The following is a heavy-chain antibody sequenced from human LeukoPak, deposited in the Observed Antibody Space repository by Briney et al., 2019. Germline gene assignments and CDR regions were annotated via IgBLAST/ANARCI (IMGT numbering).Heavy chain of an antibody. CDR1: GYRFSAYY. D-gene: IGHD3-10*01. J-gene: IGHJ4*02. V-gene: IGHV1-2*06. CDR3: ARGKRSGGYFDY. CDR2: ITPSSGGT. Sequence: ASVKVSCKASGYRFSAYYMNWVRQAPGQGPEWMGRITPSSGGTNYAQKFQGRVTMTRDTSISTAYMELSRLRSDDTAVYYCARGKRSGGYFDYWGQGTLVTVSS.